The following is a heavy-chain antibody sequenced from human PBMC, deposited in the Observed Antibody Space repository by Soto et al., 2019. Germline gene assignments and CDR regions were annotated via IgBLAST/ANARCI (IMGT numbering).Heavy chain of an antibody. J-gene: IGHJ2*01. V-gene: IGHV1-2*04. D-gene: IGHD1-26*01. CDR3: ARVQGGYWYFDL. Sequence: QVQLLQSGAEVKKPGASVKVSCKASGYTFTVYYMHWVRQAPGQGLAWMGWINPSSGGTNYAQKFQGWVTMTRDKSISTAYMELSRLRSDDTAVYYCARVQGGYWYFDLWGRGTLVTVSS. CDR2: INPSSGGT. CDR1: GYTFTVYY.